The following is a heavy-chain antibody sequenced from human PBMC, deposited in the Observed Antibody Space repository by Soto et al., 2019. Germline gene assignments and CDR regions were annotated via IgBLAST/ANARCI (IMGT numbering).Heavy chain of an antibody. CDR3: VTSLNYDFWRDGGRHYYFDY. CDR1: GGSISSSYW. V-gene: IGHV4-4*02. J-gene: IGHJ4*02. D-gene: IGHD3-3*01. CDR2: ICHSGST. Sequence: SETLSLTCAVSGGSISSSYWWNWVRQPPGKGLEWIGKICHSGSTNYNPSLKNRVTISVDKSNNQFSLRLSSVTAADTAVYFCVTSLNYDFWRDGGRHYYFDYWGQGTLVTVSS.